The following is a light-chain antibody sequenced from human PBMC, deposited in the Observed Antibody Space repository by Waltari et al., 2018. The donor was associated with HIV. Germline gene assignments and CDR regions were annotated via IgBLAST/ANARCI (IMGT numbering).Light chain of an antibody. CDR2: DAS. J-gene: IGKJ4*01. Sequence: EIVMTQSPAPLSVSPGERATLSCRASQSVRNNVAWYQHKPGQSPRPLIYDASIRATGIPARFSGSGSGTEFTLTVSSLQSEDFAVYYCQQYGDSPPATFGGGTKVEIK. CDR1: QSVRNN. V-gene: IGKV3-15*01. CDR3: QQYGDSPPAT.